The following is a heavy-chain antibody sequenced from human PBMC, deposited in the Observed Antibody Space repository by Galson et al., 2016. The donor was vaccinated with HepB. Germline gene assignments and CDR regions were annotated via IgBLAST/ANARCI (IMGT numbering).Heavy chain of an antibody. CDR1: GFTFTAHW. D-gene: IGHD3-10*01. CDR2: VKEDGSEK. CDR3: ARDYPRRQEFTDWFFGS. J-gene: IGHJ2*01. V-gene: IGHV3-7*01. Sequence: SLRLSCAASGFTFTAHWMNWVRQAPGKGLEWVANVKEDGSEKYYLDSVKGRFTISRDNANNLLYLQMKSLRAEDTAINYCARDYPRRQEFTDWFFGSWGRGTLVTVSS.